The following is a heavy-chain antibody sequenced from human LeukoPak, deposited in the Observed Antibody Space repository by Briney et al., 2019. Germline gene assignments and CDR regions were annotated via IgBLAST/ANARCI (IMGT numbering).Heavy chain of an antibody. CDR2: IEPSDSYT. CDR3: ARYTTGDFDY. Sequence: GASLKTPCKGSGYSFTSYWISWVRQMPGKGLEWMGRIEPSDSYTNYSPSFQGHVTISADKSISTAYLQWSSLKASDTAMYYCARYTTGDFDYWGQGTLVTVSS. V-gene: IGHV5-10-1*01. D-gene: IGHD1-1*01. J-gene: IGHJ4*02. CDR1: GYSFTSYW.